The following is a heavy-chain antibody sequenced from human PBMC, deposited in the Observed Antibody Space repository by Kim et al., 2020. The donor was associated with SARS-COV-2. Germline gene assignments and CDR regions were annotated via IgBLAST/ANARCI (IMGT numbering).Heavy chain of an antibody. CDR3: AREGRRSLRAFDI. J-gene: IGHJ3*02. Sequence: YAQKLQGRVTMTTDTATSTAYMELRSLRSDDTAVYYCAREGRRSLRAFDIWGQGTMVTVSS. V-gene: IGHV1-18*01.